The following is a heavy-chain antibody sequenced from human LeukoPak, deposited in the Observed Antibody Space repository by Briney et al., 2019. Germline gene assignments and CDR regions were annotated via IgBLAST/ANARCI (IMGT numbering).Heavy chain of an antibody. CDR1: GDSISSYY. Sequence: SETLSLTCTVSGDSISSYYWSCIRQPPGKGLEWIGYIYYSGSTNYNPSLKSRVTISVDTSKNQFSLKLSSVTAADTAVYYCARFILRYFDWLLNAGYYYYGMDVWGQGTTVTVSS. V-gene: IGHV4-59*01. J-gene: IGHJ6*02. CDR2: IYYSGST. CDR3: ARFILRYFDWLLNAGYYYYGMDV. D-gene: IGHD3-9*01.